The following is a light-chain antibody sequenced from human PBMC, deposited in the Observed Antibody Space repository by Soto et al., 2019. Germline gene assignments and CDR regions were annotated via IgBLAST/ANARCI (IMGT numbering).Light chain of an antibody. CDR3: QKSATSPLT. CDR2: DAS. Sequence: EIVLTQSPGTLSLYPGERATLSCRATQSFGGNYLAWFQHKPGQAPRLRIYDASNRATGIPDRFSASGSGTDFTLTICRLGPEDFAVYYCQKSATSPLTFGGGTKVEIK. CDR1: QSFGGNY. V-gene: IGKV3-20*01. J-gene: IGKJ4*01.